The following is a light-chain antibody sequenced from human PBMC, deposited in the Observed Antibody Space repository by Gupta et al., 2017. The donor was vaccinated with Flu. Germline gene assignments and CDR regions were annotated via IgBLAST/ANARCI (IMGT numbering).Light chain of an antibody. CDR2: GVT. V-gene: IGLV2-14*01. J-gene: IGLJ2*01. CDR1: SSDIGSYNY. Sequence: SITISCTGTSSDIGSYNYVSWYQQPPGQAPKLLIYGVTNRPSGVANRFSASKSGDTASLTISGLQAEDEADYYCSSFISSGTLVFGGGTKLTVL. CDR3: SSFISSGTLV.